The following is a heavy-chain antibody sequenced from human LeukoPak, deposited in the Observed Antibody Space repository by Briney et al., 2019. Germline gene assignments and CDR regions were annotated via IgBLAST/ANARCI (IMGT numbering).Heavy chain of an antibody. CDR1: DDSFSTHY. CDR2: ISSIGST. CDR3: ARDTTTVTKGFDV. D-gene: IGHD4-17*01. Sequence: PSETLSLTCSVSDDSFSTHYWTWIRHPPGKGLEWIGYISSIGSTNYNPSLKSRVTITVDTSTKHFSLKMTSVTAADTAVYYCARDTTTVTKGFDVWGQGTMVTVSS. V-gene: IGHV4-59*11. J-gene: IGHJ3*01.